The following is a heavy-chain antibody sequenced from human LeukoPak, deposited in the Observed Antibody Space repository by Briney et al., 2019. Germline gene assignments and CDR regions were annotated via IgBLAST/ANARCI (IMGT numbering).Heavy chain of an antibody. Sequence: LTGGSLRLSCAASGFTFTTYWMTWVRQAPGKGLEWVANIKPDGSEKYYVDSVKGRFTISRDNAKNSVSLQMNSLRAEDTAVYYCARDRYGDYDFDYWGQGTLVTVSS. V-gene: IGHV3-7*01. CDR2: IKPDGSEK. D-gene: IGHD4-17*01. CDR3: ARDRYGDYDFDY. J-gene: IGHJ4*02. CDR1: GFTFTTYW.